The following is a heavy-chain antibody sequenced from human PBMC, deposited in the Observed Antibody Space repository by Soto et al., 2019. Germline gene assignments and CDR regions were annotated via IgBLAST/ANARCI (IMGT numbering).Heavy chain of an antibody. Sequence: ASVKVSCKASGYTFSSYGFAWVRQAPGQGLEWMGWISVYNGNTNFAQKFQGRLTMTTDTSTSTAYMELRSLRSDDTAVYYCARLSTIFGVVIRSEAFDIWGQGTMVTVSS. D-gene: IGHD3-3*01. CDR2: ISVYNGNT. CDR3: ARLSTIFGVVIRSEAFDI. J-gene: IGHJ3*02. CDR1: GYTFSSYG. V-gene: IGHV1-18*01.